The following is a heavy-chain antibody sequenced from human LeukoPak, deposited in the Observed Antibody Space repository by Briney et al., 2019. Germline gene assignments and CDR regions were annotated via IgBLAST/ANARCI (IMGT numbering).Heavy chain of an antibody. CDR1: GGSISSGSYY. Sequence: PSETLSLTCTVSGGSISSGSYYWSWIRQPAGKGLEWIGRIYTSGSTNYNPSLKSRVTISVDTSKNQFSLKLSSVTAADTAVYYCATQQGGFDYWGQGTLVTVSS. D-gene: IGHD3-16*01. V-gene: IGHV4-61*02. CDR2: IYTSGST. CDR3: ATQQGGFDY. J-gene: IGHJ4*02.